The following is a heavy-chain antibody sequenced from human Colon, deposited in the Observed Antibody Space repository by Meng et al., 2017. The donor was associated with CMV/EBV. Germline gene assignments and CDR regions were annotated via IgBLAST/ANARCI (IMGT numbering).Heavy chain of an antibody. CDR3: ARNPRRYASGWFDP. CDR1: GGSFSGYY. CDR2: INHSGST. D-gene: IGHD3-22*01. Sequence: SETLSLTCAVYGGSFSGYYWSWIRQPPGKGLEWIGEINHSGSTNYNPSLKSRVTISVDTSKNQFSLKLSSVTAADTAVYYCARNPRRYASGWFDPWGQGTLVTVSS. J-gene: IGHJ5*02. V-gene: IGHV4-34*01.